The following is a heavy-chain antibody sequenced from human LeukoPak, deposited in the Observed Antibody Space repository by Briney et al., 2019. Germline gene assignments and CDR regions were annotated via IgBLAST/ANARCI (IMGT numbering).Heavy chain of an antibody. CDR1: GYTFTGYY. CDR3: AREMGYSSSWTTYYYYYYMDV. D-gene: IGHD6-13*01. J-gene: IGHJ6*03. Sequence: ASVKVSCKASGYTFTGYYMHWVRQAPGQGLEWVGWINPNSGGTNYAQKFQGRVTMTRDTSISTAYMELSRLRSDDTAVYYCAREMGYSSSWTTYYYYYYMDVWGKGTTVTISS. V-gene: IGHV1-2*02. CDR2: INPNSGGT.